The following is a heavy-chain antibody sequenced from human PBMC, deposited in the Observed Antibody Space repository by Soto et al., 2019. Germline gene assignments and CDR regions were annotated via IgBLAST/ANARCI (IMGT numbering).Heavy chain of an antibody. J-gene: IGHJ4*02. V-gene: IGHV3-33*08. CDR2: IWYDGSQI. CDR3: ARESPLITSDFDL. D-gene: IGHD3-16*01. CDR1: GFTFSSYG. Sequence: QMQMVESGGGVVQPGRSLRLSCAASGFTFSSYGMNWVRQAPGKGLEWVALIWYDGSQIYYADSVKGRFTTSRDNSQSTLYLQMDSLRADDTALYFCARESPLITSDFDLWGQGTLVTVSS.